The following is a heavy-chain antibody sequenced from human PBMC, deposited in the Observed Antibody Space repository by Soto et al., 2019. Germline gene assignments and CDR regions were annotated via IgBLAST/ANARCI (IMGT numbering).Heavy chain of an antibody. CDR1: GGTFSSYA. CDR2: IIPIFGTA. J-gene: IGHJ4*02. Sequence: ASVKVSCKASGGTFSSYAISWVRQAPGQGLEWMGGIIPIFGTANYAQKFQGRVTITADESTSTAYMELSSLRSEDTAVYYCARDYYDSSGYYGFCDYWGQGTLVTVSS. D-gene: IGHD3-22*01. V-gene: IGHV1-69*13. CDR3: ARDYYDSSGYYGFCDY.